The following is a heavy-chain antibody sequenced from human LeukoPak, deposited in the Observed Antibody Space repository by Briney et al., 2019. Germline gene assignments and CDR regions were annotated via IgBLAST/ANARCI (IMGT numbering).Heavy chain of an antibody. V-gene: IGHV1-69*04. J-gene: IGHJ4*02. CDR2: IIPILGIA. CDR3: ARENYYDSSGYYY. D-gene: IGHD3-22*01. CDR1: GGTFSSYA. Sequence: SVKVSCKASGGTFSSYAISWVRQAPGQGLEWMGRIIPILGIANYAQKFQGRVTITADKSTSTAYMELSSLRSEDTAVYYCARENYYDSSGYYYWGQGTLVTVSS.